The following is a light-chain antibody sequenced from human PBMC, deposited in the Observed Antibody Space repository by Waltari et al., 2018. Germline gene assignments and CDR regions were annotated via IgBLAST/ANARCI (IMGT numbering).Light chain of an antibody. Sequence: QSALTQPASVSGSPGQSITISCTGTSSDIGSYNHVSWHQQHPGKDPKLILYGVNKRPAGVYNRFSGSKSGNTASLTISGRQGEEEADYYCSSYAGRDTYVVFGGGTKLTVL. V-gene: IGLV2-23*02. J-gene: IGLJ2*01. CDR3: SSYAGRDTYVV. CDR1: SSDIGSYNH. CDR2: GVN.